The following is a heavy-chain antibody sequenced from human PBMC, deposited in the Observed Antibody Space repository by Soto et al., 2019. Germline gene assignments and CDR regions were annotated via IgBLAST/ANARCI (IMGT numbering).Heavy chain of an antibody. CDR2: IYYTGST. Sequence: LSLTCTVSGGTTNSGGYYWSWIRQHPGEGLEWIGHIYYTGSTSYNPSLKSRVTISIDTSKNQFSLKLNSATAADTALYYCARFCFSSTCAPYTFHLCGQGTMVTVSS. J-gene: IGHJ3*01. CDR1: GGTTNSGGYY. V-gene: IGHV4-31*03. D-gene: IGHD3-16*01. CDR3: ARFCFSSTCAPYTFHL.